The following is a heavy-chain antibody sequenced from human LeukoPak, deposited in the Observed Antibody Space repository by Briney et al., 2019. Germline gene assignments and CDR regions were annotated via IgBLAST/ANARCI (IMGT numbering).Heavy chain of an antibody. Sequence: GGSLRLSWAASGFTFNYFWMHWVRQVPGKGPVWVSGINNDGTATYYADSVKGRFTISRDNAKNTVYLQMNGLRAEDTSVYFCATVSEYWGQGTLVTVSS. J-gene: IGHJ4*02. CDR3: ATVSEY. CDR2: INNDGTAT. V-gene: IGHV3-74*01. CDR1: GFTFNYFW.